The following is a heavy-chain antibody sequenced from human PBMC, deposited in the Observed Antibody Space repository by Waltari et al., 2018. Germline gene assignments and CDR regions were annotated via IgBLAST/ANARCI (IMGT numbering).Heavy chain of an antibody. CDR3: ARDLDILTGFKIFDY. CDR2: MNPNSGNT. CDR1: GYTFTRYD. D-gene: IGHD3-9*01. Sequence: QVQLVQSGAEVKKPGASVKVSCKASGYTFTRYDINWVRQAPGQGLEWMGWMNPNSGNTGYAQKFQGRVTMTRNTSISTAYMELSSLRSEDTAVYYCARDLDILTGFKIFDYWGQGTLVTVSS. V-gene: IGHV1-8*01. J-gene: IGHJ4*02.